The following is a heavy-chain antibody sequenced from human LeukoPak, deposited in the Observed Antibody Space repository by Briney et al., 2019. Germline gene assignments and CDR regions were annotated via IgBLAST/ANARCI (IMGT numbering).Heavy chain of an antibody. D-gene: IGHD6-19*01. CDR1: GFTFTNYW. CDR3: AKDGPGGWYFDS. CDR2: IKQDGSEK. V-gene: IGHV3-7*03. J-gene: IGHJ4*02. Sequence: PGGSLRLSCAASGFTFTNYWMCWVRQAPGKGLGWVANIKQDGSEKHYVDSVNGRFTISRDNAKDSLYLQMNSLRAEDTAVYYCAKDGPGGWYFDSWGQGTPVTVSS.